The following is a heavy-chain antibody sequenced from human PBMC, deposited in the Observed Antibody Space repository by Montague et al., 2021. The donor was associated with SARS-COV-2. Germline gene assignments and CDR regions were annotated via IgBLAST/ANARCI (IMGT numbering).Heavy chain of an antibody. V-gene: IGHV4-39*01. J-gene: IGHJ5*02. CDR1: GDSTSCPNCY. CDR3: ARHRNYGDHSLDNWFHP. Sequence: SETLSLTCTVSGDSTSCPNCYWGWIRQAPGKGLDWIGTIYNSGTTYYNPSLKSRLTISIDTSKNHFSLKLTSVTAADTAVYYCARHRNYGDHSLDNWFHPRGQGTLVTVSS. D-gene: IGHD4-17*01. CDR2: IYNSGTT.